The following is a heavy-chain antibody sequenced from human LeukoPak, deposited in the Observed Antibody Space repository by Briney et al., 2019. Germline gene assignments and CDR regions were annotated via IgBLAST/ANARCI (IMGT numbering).Heavy chain of an antibody. CDR2: IYYSGST. J-gene: IGHJ4*02. CDR3: ARGGSYDFWSGNID. CDR1: GGSISSYY. D-gene: IGHD3-3*01. V-gene: IGHV4-59*01. Sequence: SETLSLTCTVSGGSISSYYWSWIRQPPGKGLEWIGYIYYSGSTNYNPSLKSRVTISVDTSKNQFSLKLGSVTAADTAVYYCARGGSYDFWSGNIDWGQGTLVTVSS.